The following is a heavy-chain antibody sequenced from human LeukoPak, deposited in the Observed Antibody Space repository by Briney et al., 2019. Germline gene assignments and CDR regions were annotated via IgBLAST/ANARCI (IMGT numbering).Heavy chain of an antibody. CDR3: ARGSAVTANNFDF. J-gene: IGHJ4*02. D-gene: IGHD4-11*01. Sequence: GGSLRLSCVVSGFTFSNYWMSWVRQAPGKGLEWVANIKQDESVKYYVDSVKGRFTISRDNAKNSLYLQMNSLRAEDTAVYYCARGSAVTANNFDFWGQGTLVTVSS. CDR2: IKQDESVK. V-gene: IGHV3-7*01. CDR1: GFTFSNYW.